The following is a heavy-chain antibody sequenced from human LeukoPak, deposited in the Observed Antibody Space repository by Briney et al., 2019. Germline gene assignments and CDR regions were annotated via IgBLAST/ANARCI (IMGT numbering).Heavy chain of an antibody. D-gene: IGHD6-13*01. Sequence: GGSLRLSCAASGFTFTSYASNWVRQAPGKGLEWVSTITSGGASIYYAYSVKGRFTISRHNSNNPLSLRMNSLRAEDTAIYYCAKGSGFTSNWYFDYWGQGSLVTVSS. CDR1: GFTFTSYA. CDR3: AKGSGFTSNWYFDY. J-gene: IGHJ4*02. CDR2: ITSGGASI. V-gene: IGHV3-23*01.